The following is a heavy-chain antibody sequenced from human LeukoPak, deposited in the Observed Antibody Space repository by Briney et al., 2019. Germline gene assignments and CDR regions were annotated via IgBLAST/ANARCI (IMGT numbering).Heavy chain of an antibody. Sequence: GGSLRLSCAASGFTFSSYGMHWVRQAPGKGLEWVAVISYDGSNKYYADSVKGRFTISRDNPKNTLYLQMNGLRAEDTAVYYCAKDRQQGGYYYYYMDVWGEGTTVTVSS. V-gene: IGHV3-30*18. CDR3: AKDRQQGGYYYYYMDV. J-gene: IGHJ6*03. D-gene: IGHD3-16*01. CDR1: GFTFSSYG. CDR2: ISYDGSNK.